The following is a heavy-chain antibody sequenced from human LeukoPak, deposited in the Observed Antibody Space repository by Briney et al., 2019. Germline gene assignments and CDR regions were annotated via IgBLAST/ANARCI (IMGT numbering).Heavy chain of an antibody. J-gene: IGHJ6*02. CDR2: IIPIFGTA. V-gene: IGHV1-69*13. CDR3: ATVGRSIVVPTYYYYGMDV. Sequence: SVKVSCKASGGTFSSYAISWVRHAPGQGLEWMGGIIPIFGTANYAQKFQGRVSITADESTSTAYMELSSLRSEDTAVYYCATVGRSIVVPTYYYYGMDVWGQGTTVTVSS. CDR1: GGTFSSYA. D-gene: IGHD3-22*01.